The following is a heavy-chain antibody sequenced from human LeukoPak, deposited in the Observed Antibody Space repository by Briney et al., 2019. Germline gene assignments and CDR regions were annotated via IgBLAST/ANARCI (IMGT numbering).Heavy chain of an antibody. V-gene: IGHV3-11*04. Sequence: PGGSLRLSCAASGFTFSDYYMSWIRQAPGKGLEWVSYISSRGSTIYYADSVKGRFTISRDNAKNSLYLQMNSLRAEDTAVYYCAGAYYYGSGSYLGYWGQGTLVTVSS. CDR3: AGAYYYGSGSYLGY. D-gene: IGHD3-10*01. CDR2: ISSRGSTI. J-gene: IGHJ4*02. CDR1: GFTFSDYY.